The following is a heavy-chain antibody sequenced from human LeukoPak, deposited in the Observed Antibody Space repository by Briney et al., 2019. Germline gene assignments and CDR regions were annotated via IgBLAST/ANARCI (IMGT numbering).Heavy chain of an antibody. J-gene: IGHJ4*02. V-gene: IGHV3-7*01. Sequence: GGSLRLSCAASAFTFSNYWVSWFRQAPGQGLEWVASIKQDGSERYYVDSVKGRFTISRDNAKNSLFLQLSSLRVEDTAVYYCERGCMHIYHLYTDYWGQGTLVTVSS. D-gene: IGHD2/OR15-2a*01. CDR1: AFTFSNYW. CDR3: ERGCMHIYHLYTDY. CDR2: IKQDGSER.